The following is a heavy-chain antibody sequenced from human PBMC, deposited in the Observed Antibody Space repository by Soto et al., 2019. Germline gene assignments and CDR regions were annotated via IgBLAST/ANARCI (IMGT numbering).Heavy chain of an antibody. CDR1: GESISSSSYY. Sequence: SETLSLTCIVSGESISSSSYYWGWIRQPPGKGLEWIGSIYYSGRTYYNPSFKSRVTISIDTSKNQFSLKLSSVAATDTAVYYCARQRTTVVTQAYFAHWGQGALVTVSS. CDR3: ARQRTTVVTQAYFAH. CDR2: IYYSGRT. J-gene: IGHJ4*02. D-gene: IGHD2-21*02. V-gene: IGHV4-39*01.